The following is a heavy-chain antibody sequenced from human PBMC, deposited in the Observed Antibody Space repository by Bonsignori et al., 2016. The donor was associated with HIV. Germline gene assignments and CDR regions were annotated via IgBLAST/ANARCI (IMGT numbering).Heavy chain of an antibody. CDR2: IGWNSDNI. J-gene: IGHJ4*02. Sequence: GGSLRLSCTASGFTFDDFAFHWVRQAPGKGLEWVAIIGWNSDNIAYADSVAGRFTISRDNSKNSLFLQMSALRPDDTGIYYCAKVGGSTTAFDSWGQGTLVTVSS. CDR1: GFTFDDFA. CDR3: AKVGGSTTAFDS. V-gene: IGHV3-9*01. D-gene: IGHD3-16*01.